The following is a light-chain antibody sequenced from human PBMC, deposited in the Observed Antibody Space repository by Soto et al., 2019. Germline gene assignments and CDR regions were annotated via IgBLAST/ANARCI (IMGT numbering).Light chain of an antibody. CDR1: QSISST. CDR2: GAS. J-gene: IGKJ1*01. V-gene: IGKV3D-15*01. CDR3: QQYNKWPLT. Sequence: EIVLTQSPATLSLSPGERATLSCLASQSISSTHLVWYQQKPGQAPSLLIFGASSRATGIPVRFSGSASGTEFTLTISSLQSEDFTVYYCQQYNKWPLTFGQGTKVDIK.